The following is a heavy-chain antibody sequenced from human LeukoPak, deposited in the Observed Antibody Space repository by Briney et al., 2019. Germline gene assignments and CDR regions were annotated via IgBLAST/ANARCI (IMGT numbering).Heavy chain of an antibody. CDR3: AKDRYGDYEAPFHYYMDA. CDR1: GYTFSGYY. V-gene: IGHV1-2*02. CDR2: INPNSGVT. J-gene: IGHJ6*03. Sequence: ASVKVSCKASGYTFSGYYMHWVRQAPGQGLEWMGWINPNSGVTNYAQKLQGRVTITRDKSIDTAYMQLSRLRSDDTAVYYCAKDRYGDYEAPFHYYMDAWGRGTTVTVSS. D-gene: IGHD5-12*01.